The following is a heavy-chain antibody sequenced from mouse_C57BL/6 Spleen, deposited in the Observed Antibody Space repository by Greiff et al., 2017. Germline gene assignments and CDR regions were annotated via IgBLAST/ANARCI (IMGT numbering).Heavy chain of an antibody. D-gene: IGHD1-1*01. J-gene: IGHJ1*03. V-gene: IGHV5-12*01. Sequence: EVKLMESGGGLVQPGGSLKLSCAASGFTFSDYYMYWVRQTPEKRLEWVAYISNGGGSTYYPDTVKGRCTISRDNAKNTLYLQMSRLKSEDEAMYCCASGPIPDYYYGSSYWYFDVWGTGTTVTVSS. CDR2: ISNGGGST. CDR1: GFTFSDYY. CDR3: ASGPIPDYYYGSSYWYFDV.